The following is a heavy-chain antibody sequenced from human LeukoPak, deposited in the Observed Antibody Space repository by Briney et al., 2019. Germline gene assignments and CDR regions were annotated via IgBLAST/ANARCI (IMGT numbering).Heavy chain of an antibody. CDR3: ARAEIGHGGHSLGSPYYYYGMDV. J-gene: IGHJ6*02. CDR1: GGTFSSYT. D-gene: IGHD4-23*01. Sequence: ASVKVSCKASGGTFSSYTISWVRQAPGQGLEWMGRIIPILGIANYAQKFQGRVTITADKSTSTAYMELSSLRSEDTAVYYCARAEIGHGGHSLGSPYYYYGMDVWGQGTTVTVS. V-gene: IGHV1-69*02. CDR2: IIPILGIA.